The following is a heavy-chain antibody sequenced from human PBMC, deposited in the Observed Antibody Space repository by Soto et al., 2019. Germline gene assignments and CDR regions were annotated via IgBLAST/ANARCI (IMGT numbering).Heavy chain of an antibody. Sequence: EVHLVESGGGLVQPGGSLRLSCAASGFTFSNYWMHWVRQAPGKGLVWVSRIDADGYSEVYADSVKGRFTTSRDNAKNTLYLQMNSLTAEDTAVYYCVRGGSSTLHWGQGALVTVSS. CDR2: IDADGYSE. J-gene: IGHJ4*02. D-gene: IGHD1-26*01. V-gene: IGHV3-74*01. CDR1: GFTFSNYW. CDR3: VRGGSSTLH.